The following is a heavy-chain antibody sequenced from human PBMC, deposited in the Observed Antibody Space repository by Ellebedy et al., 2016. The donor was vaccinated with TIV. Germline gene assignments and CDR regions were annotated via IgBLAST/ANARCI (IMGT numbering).Heavy chain of an antibody. CDR3: ARSRQWLVRDLFDY. V-gene: IGHV4-34*01. D-gene: IGHD6-19*01. CDR1: GGSFSGYY. Sequence: SETLSLXCAVYGGSFSGYYWSWIRQPPGKGLEWIGEINHSGSTNYNPSLKSRVTISVDTSKNQFSLKLSSVTAADTAVYYCARSRQWLVRDLFDYWGQGTLVTVSS. CDR2: INHSGST. J-gene: IGHJ4*02.